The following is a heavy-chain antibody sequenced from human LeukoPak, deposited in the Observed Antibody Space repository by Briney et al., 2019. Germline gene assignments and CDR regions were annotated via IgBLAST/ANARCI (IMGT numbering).Heavy chain of an antibody. D-gene: IGHD3-10*01. CDR2: IYYSGST. V-gene: IGHV4-39*01. J-gene: IGHJ4*02. CDR1: GGSISSSSYY. Sequence: PSETLSLTCTVSGGSISSSSYYWGWIRQPPGKGLEWIGSIYYSGSTYYNPSLKSRPTISVDTSKNQFSLRLTSVTAADTAVYYCGRSTIGANYGSGRYFDYWGQGTLVTVSS. CDR3: GRSTIGANYGSGRYFDY.